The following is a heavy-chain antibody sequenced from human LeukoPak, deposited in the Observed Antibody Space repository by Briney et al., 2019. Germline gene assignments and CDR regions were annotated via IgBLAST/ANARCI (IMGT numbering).Heavy chain of an antibody. CDR3: ARDPGGSSSWFDP. CDR1: GYTFTSYY. J-gene: IGHJ5*02. Sequence: ASVKVSCKASGYTFTSYYMHWVRQAPGQGLEWMGWINPNSGGTNYAQKFQGRVTMTRDTSISTAYMERSRLRSDDTAVYYCARDPGGSSSWFDPWGQGTLVTVSS. V-gene: IGHV1-2*02. D-gene: IGHD6-13*01. CDR2: INPNSGGT.